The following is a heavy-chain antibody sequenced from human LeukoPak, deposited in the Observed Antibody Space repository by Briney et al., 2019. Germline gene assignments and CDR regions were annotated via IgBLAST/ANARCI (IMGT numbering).Heavy chain of an antibody. J-gene: IGHJ4*02. CDR3: ATFYDGSGYYFGY. V-gene: IGHV4-39*07. CDR2: LYYSGST. Sequence: SETLSLTCTVSGGSISSSSYSWGWIRQPPGKGLEWIGSLYYSGSTYYNPSLKSRVSISVDTSKNQFSLKLNSVTAADTAVYYCATFYDGSGYYFGYWGQGTLVSVSS. D-gene: IGHD3-22*01. CDR1: GGSISSSSYS.